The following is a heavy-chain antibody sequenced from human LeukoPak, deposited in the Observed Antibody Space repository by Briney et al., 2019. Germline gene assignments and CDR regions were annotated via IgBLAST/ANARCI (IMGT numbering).Heavy chain of an antibody. CDR2: ISAYNGNT. J-gene: IGHJ4*02. CDR3: ATQSSGKNPFDY. D-gene: IGHD6-19*01. Sequence: GASVKVSCKASGYTFTSYGISWVRQAHGQGLEWMGWISAYNGNTNYAQKLQGRVTMATDTSTSTAYMELRSLRSDDTAVYYCATQSSGKNPFDYWGQGTLVTVSS. CDR1: GYTFTSYG. V-gene: IGHV1-18*01.